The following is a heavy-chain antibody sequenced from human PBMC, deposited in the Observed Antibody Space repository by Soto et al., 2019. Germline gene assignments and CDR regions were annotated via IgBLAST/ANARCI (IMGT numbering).Heavy chain of an antibody. CDR2: IYSGGST. V-gene: IGHV3-53*01. J-gene: IGHJ4*02. Sequence: GGSLRLSCAASGFTVSSNYMSWVRQAPGKGLEWVSVIYSGGSTYYADSVKGRFTISRDNSKNTLYLQMNSLRAEDTAVYYCARVRFDLDRAFGYWGQGTLVTVSS. CDR3: ARVRFDLDRAFGY. D-gene: IGHD5-18*01. CDR1: GFTVSSNY.